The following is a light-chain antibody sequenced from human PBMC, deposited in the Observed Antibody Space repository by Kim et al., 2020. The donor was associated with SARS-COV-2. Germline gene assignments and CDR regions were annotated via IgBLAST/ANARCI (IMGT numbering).Light chain of an antibody. V-gene: IGKV1-39*01. CDR3: QQSYSIPYT. CDR2: AAS. CDR1: QNIDNY. J-gene: IGKJ2*01. Sequence: DIQMTQSPSSLSAAVGDRVTITCRASQNIDNYLIWYQQKPGKAPKLLCYAASSLQSGVPSRFSGSGSGTDFTLTISSLQPEDFATYYCQQSYSIPYTFGQGTKLEIK.